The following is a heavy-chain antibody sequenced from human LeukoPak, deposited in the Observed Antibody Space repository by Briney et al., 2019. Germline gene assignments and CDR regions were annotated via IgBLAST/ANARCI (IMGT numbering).Heavy chain of an antibody. D-gene: IGHD1-26*01. CDR3: ARDRWELPDYYYYMDV. V-gene: IGHV1-46*01. CDR2: INPSGGST. Sequence: ASVKVSCKASGYTFTSYDINWERQAPGQGLEWMGIINPSGGSTSYAQKFQGRVTMTRDMSTSTVYMELSSLRSEDTAVYYCARDRWELPDYYYYMDVWGKGTTVTVSS. J-gene: IGHJ6*03. CDR1: GYTFTSYD.